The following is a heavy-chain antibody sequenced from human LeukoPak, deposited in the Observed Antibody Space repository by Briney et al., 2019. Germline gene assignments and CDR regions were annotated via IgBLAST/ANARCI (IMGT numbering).Heavy chain of an antibody. CDR2: IYYSGST. Sequence: PSQTLSLTCTVSGGSISSGGYYWSWIRQHPGTGLEWIGYIYYSGSTYYNPSLKSRVTISVDTSKNQFSLKLSSVTAADTAVYYCAREITMVRPHTQQNWFDPWGQGTLVTVSS. CDR1: GGSISSGGYY. J-gene: IGHJ5*02. D-gene: IGHD3-10*01. V-gene: IGHV4-31*03. CDR3: AREITMVRPHTQQNWFDP.